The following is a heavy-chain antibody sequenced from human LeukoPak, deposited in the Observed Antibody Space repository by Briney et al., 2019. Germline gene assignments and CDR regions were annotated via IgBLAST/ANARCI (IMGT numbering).Heavy chain of an antibody. CDR1: GGSISSYY. J-gene: IGHJ1*01. V-gene: IGHV4-59*01. Sequence: SETLSLTCTVSGGSISSYYWSWIRQPPGKGLEWIGYIYYSGSTNYNPPLKSRVTISVDTSKNQFSLKLSSVTAADTAVYYCASLDSSGYYDFQRWGQGTLVTVSS. CDR2: IYYSGST. CDR3: ASLDSSGYYDFQR. D-gene: IGHD3-22*01.